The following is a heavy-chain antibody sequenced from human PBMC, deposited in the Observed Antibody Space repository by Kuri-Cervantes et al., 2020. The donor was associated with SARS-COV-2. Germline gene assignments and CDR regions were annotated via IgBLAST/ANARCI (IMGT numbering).Heavy chain of an antibody. D-gene: IGHD3-3*01. Sequence: GESLKISCAASGFTFSNYAMYWVRQAPGKGLEYVSAISSNGDSTYYADSVKGRFTMSRDNSKNTLYLQMGSLRAEDMAVYYCARVLRSGYLDYWGQGTLVTVSS. CDR3: ARVLRSGYLDY. J-gene: IGHJ4*02. CDR1: GFTFSNYA. V-gene: IGHV3-64*02. CDR2: ISSNGDST.